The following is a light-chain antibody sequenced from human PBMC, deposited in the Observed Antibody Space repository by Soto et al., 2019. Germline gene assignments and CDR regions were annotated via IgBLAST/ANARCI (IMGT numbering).Light chain of an antibody. CDR1: QSITRY. CDR2: AVS. V-gene: IGKV1-39*01. J-gene: IGKJ5*01. CDR3: QQSFSPPVT. Sequence: DIQMTQSPSSLSASVGDRVTITCRASQSITRYLNWYQQKPGQAPKLLIHAVSSLQSGVPSRFSGSGSGTDFTLTISNLQPEDFVTYYCQQSFSPPVTFGQGTRLEIK.